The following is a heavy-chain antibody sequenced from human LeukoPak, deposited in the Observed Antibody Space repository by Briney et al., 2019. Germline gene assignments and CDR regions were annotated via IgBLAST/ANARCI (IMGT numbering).Heavy chain of an antibody. CDR3: ARGPNTYYDFWSGYYRGSYYYYYMDV. Sequence: ASVKVSCKDSGYTFTTYDINWVRQATGQGLEWMGWMNPNSGNTGYAQKFQGRVTITRNTSISTAYMELSSLRSEDTAVYYCARGPNTYYDFWSGYYRGSYYYYYMDVWGKGTTVTVSS. CDR2: MNPNSGNT. J-gene: IGHJ6*03. V-gene: IGHV1-8*03. D-gene: IGHD3-3*01. CDR1: GYTFTTYD.